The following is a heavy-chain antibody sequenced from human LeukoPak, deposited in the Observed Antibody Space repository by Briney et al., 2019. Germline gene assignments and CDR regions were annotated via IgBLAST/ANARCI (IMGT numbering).Heavy chain of an antibody. CDR1: GFTFSSFW. CDR3: ARPETQYSSGLDGFGI. J-gene: IGHJ3*02. CDR2: INSDGSST. Sequence: GGSLRLSCAASGFTFSSFWMHWVRQAPGEGLVWVSRINSDGSSTNYADSVKGRFTISRDNAKNTLYLQMNSLRTEDTAVYYCARPETQYSSGLDGFGIWGQGTMVTVSS. V-gene: IGHV3-74*01. D-gene: IGHD6-19*01.